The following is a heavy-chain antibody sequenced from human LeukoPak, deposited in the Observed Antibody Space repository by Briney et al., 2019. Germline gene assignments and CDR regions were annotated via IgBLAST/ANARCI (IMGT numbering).Heavy chain of an antibody. V-gene: IGHV3-20*04. CDR2: INWNGGST. Sequence: GGSLRLSCAASGFTFDDYGMSWVRQAPGKGLGWVSGINWNGGSTGYADSVKGRFTISRDNAKNSLYLQMNSLRAEDTALYYCARDHSSSWSYYFDYWGQGTLVTVSS. CDR1: GFTFDDYG. D-gene: IGHD6-13*01. J-gene: IGHJ4*02. CDR3: ARDHSSSWSYYFDY.